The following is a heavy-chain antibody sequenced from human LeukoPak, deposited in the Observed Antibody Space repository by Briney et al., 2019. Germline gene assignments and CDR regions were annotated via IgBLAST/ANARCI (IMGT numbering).Heavy chain of an antibody. CDR2: ISGSGGST. V-gene: IGHV3-23*01. J-gene: IGHJ6*02. Sequence: GGSLRLSCAASGFTFSSYAMSWVRQAPGKGLEWVSAISGSGGSTYYADSVKGRFTISRDNSKNTLYLQMNSLRAEDTAVYYCANVYGYYHGMDVWGQGTTVTVSS. D-gene: IGHD2-8*01. CDR1: GFTFSSYA. CDR3: ANVYGYYHGMDV.